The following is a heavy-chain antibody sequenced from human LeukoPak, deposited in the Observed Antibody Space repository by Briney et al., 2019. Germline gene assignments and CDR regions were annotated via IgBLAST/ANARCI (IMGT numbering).Heavy chain of an antibody. V-gene: IGHV3-21*05. CDR2: ISSSTTNM. CDR1: GFTFSTYS. J-gene: IGHJ5*02. CDR3: ARDWPDPRDIVVVPAIFDP. Sequence: PGGSLRLSCAASGFTFSTYSMNWVRQAPGKGLEWVSYISSSTTNMYYADSVKGRFTISRDNAKNSLYLQMNSLRAEDTAVYYCARDWPDPRDIVVVPAIFDPWGQGTLVTVSS. D-gene: IGHD2-2*01.